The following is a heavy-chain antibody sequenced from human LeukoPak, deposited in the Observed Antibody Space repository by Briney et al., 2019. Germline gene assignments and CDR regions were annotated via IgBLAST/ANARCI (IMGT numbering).Heavy chain of an antibody. Sequence: PGGSLRLSCAASGFTFSSYWMSRVRQAPGKGLEWVANIKQDGSEKYYVDSVKGRFTISRDNAKNSLYLQMNSLRAEDTAVYYCARDQNGDYAPHWYFDLWGRGTLVTVSS. CDR3: ARDQNGDYAPHWYFDL. D-gene: IGHD4-17*01. CDR1: GFTFSSYW. V-gene: IGHV3-7*03. J-gene: IGHJ2*01. CDR2: IKQDGSEK.